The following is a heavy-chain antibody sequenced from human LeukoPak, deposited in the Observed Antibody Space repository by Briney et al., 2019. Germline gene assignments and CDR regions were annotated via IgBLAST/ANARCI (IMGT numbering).Heavy chain of an antibody. CDR2: IHRSGSP. V-gene: IGHV4-4*02. D-gene: IGHD6-6*01. J-gene: IGHJ4*02. CDR3: ARDSPPQYASSSAGFDY. Sequence: SETLSLTCTVSLDSTTSNFWSWVRQPPGKGLEWIGEIHRSGSPNYNPSLQSRVTISIDRSRNQIALELSSVTAADTAVYYCARDSPPQYASSSAGFDYWGQGALVTVSS. CDR1: LDSTTSNF.